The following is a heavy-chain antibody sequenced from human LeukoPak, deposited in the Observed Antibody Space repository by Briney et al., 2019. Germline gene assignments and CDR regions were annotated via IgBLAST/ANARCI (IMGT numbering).Heavy chain of an antibody. CDR1: GGSFSGYY. CDR3: TRTPMPTFWSGYWVY. CDR2: INHSGSA. Sequence: SETLSLTCAVYGGSFSGYYWSWIRQPPGKGLEWIGEINHSGSANYNPSLKSRVTISVDTSKNQFSLKLSSVTAADTAVYYCTRTPMPTFWSGYWVYWGQGTLVTVSP. J-gene: IGHJ4*02. V-gene: IGHV4-34*01. D-gene: IGHD3-3*01.